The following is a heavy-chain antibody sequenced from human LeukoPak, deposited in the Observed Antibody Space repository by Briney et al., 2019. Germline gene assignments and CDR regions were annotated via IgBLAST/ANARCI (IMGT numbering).Heavy chain of an antibody. CDR1: GGSFSGYY. D-gene: IGHD3-10*01. V-gene: IGHV4-34*01. CDR3: AMLGSSPGYYCYYMDV. Sequence: SSETLSLTCVVYGGSFSGYYWSWIRQPPGKGLEWIGEINHSGSTSYNPSLKSRVTISVDTSKNQFSLKLSSVTAADTAVYYYAMLGSSPGYYCYYMDVWGKGTTVTVSS. J-gene: IGHJ6*03. CDR2: INHSGST.